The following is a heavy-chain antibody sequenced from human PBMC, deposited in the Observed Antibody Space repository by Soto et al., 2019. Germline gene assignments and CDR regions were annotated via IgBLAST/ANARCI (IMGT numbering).Heavy chain of an antibody. Sequence: GGSLRLSCAASGFTFSSYAMSWVRQAPGKGLEWVSVISGSGGSTYYADSVKGRFTISRDNSKNTLYLQMNSLRAEDTAVYYCAKDQLAVAGLNWFDPWGQGTLITVSS. J-gene: IGHJ5*02. V-gene: IGHV3-23*01. CDR3: AKDQLAVAGLNWFDP. D-gene: IGHD6-19*01. CDR2: ISGSGGST. CDR1: GFTFSSYA.